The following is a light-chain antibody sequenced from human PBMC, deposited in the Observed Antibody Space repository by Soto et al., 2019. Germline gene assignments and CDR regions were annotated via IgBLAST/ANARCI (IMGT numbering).Light chain of an antibody. V-gene: IGLV2-14*01. Sequence: QSALTQPASVSGSPGQSITISCTGTSSDVGGYNYVSWYQQHPGKAPKLMIYEVSNRPSGVSNRFSGSKSGNTASLTISGLQAEDEADYYCSSYTSSNIYVFGSGTQLTVL. CDR1: SSDVGGYNY. CDR3: SSYTSSNIYV. CDR2: EVS. J-gene: IGLJ1*01.